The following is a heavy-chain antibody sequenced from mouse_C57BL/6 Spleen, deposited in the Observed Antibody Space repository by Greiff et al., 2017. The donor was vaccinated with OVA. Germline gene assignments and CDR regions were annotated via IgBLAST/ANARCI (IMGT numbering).Heavy chain of an antibody. V-gene: IGHV1-82*01. CDR2: IYPGDGDT. CDR3: ARGAQGYFDY. J-gene: IGHJ2*01. CDR1: GYAFSSSW. Sequence: QVQLQQSGPELVKPGASVKISCKASGYAFSSSWMNWVKQRPGKGLEWIGRIYPGDGDTNYNGKFKGKATLTADKSSSTAYMQLSSLTSEDSAVYFCARGAQGYFDYWGQGTTLTVSS.